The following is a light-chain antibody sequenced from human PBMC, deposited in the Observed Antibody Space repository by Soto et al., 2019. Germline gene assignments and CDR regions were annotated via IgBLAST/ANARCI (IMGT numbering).Light chain of an antibody. J-gene: IGLJ1*01. CDR1: STDVGSDNR. V-gene: IGLV2-18*01. Sequence: LTQPPPVSGSPGQSVTISCTGTSTDVGSDNRVSWYQQPPGTAPKLMIYQVSNRPSGVPDRFSGSKSGNTASLTISGVRSVDEADYFCVLYRNCTSVFGTGAEVCVL. CDR3: VLYRNCTSV. CDR2: QVS.